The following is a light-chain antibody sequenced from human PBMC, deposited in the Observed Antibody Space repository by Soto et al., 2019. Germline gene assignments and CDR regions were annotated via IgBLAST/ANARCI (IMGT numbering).Light chain of an antibody. J-gene: IGKJ1*01. CDR1: QSVSNS. V-gene: IGKV3-20*01. CDR2: GAS. CDR3: QQYGCSPWT. Sequence: EIVLTQSPGTLSLSPGERATLSCRASQSVSNSLAWYQQKPGQAPRLLIYGASSRATGIPDRFSGSGSGTDFTLTISRLEPEDFAVYYCQQYGCSPWTFGQGTKVEIK.